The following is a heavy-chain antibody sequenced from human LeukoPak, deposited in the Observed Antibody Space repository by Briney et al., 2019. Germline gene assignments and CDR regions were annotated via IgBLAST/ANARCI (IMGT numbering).Heavy chain of an antibody. J-gene: IGHJ4*02. CDR1: GFTFGDYA. Sequence: GGSLRLSCTASGFTFGDYAMSWFRQAPGKGLEWVGFIRSKAYGGTTEYAASVKGRFTISRDDSKSIAYLQMNSLKTEDTAVYYCTRDRGNYDFWCGYQSDYFDYWGQGTLVTVSS. D-gene: IGHD3-3*01. CDR2: IRSKAYGGTT. CDR3: TRDRGNYDFWCGYQSDYFDY. V-gene: IGHV3-49*03.